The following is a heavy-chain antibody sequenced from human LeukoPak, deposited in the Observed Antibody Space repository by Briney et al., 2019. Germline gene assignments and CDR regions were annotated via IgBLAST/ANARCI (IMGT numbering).Heavy chain of an antibody. D-gene: IGHD3-10*01. CDR3: ARGVTMVRGVHDY. Sequence: QPGGSLRLSCAASGFTFSSYAMSWVRQAPGKGLEWVSAISGSGGSTFYADSVKGRFTISRDNSKNTLYLQMNSLRAEDTAVYYCARGVTMVRGVHDYWGQGTLVTVSS. V-gene: IGHV3-23*01. CDR2: ISGSGGST. CDR1: GFTFSSYA. J-gene: IGHJ4*02.